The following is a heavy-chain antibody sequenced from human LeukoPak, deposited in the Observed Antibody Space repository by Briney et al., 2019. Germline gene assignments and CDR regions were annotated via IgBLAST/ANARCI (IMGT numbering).Heavy chain of an antibody. V-gene: IGHV1-3*01. CDR2: INAGNGNT. Sequence: GASVKVSCKASGYTFTSYAMHWVRQAPGQRLEWMGWINAGNGNTKYSQKFQGRVTITRDISASTAYMELSSLRSEDTAVYYCARSGYCSSTSCSPSEYWGQGTLVTVSS. D-gene: IGHD2-2*01. J-gene: IGHJ4*02. CDR1: GYTFTSYA. CDR3: ARSGYCSSTSCSPSEY.